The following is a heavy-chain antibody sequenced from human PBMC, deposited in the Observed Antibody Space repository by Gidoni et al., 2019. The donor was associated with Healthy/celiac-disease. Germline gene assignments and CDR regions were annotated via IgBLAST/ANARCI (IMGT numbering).Heavy chain of an antibody. V-gene: IGHV1-2*02. J-gene: IGHJ4*02. D-gene: IGHD3-22*01. Sequence: QVQLVQSGAEVKKPGASVKVSCKAAGYTFTGSHMHWVRPAPGQGPEWMGWINPNSGGTNYAQKFQGRVTVPRDTSISTAYMELSRLRSDDTAVYYCARALFSNYYYDSSGDDPDYWGQGTLVTVSS. CDR2: INPNSGGT. CDR3: ARALFSNYYYDSSGDDPDY. CDR1: GYTFTGSH.